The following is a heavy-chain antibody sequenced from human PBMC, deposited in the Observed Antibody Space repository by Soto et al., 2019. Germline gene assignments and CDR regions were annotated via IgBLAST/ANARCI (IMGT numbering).Heavy chain of an antibody. V-gene: IGHV4-34*01. CDR3: ARAKTVKYSGDDRPFYYFDY. CDR1: GGSFSGYY. Sequence: SETLSLTCAVYGGSFSGYYWSWIRQPPGKGLEWIGEINHSGSTNYNPSLKSRVTISVDTSKNQFSLKLSSVTAADTAVYYCARAKTVKYSGDDRPFYYFDYWGQGTLVTVSS. D-gene: IGHD5-12*01. J-gene: IGHJ4*02. CDR2: INHSGST.